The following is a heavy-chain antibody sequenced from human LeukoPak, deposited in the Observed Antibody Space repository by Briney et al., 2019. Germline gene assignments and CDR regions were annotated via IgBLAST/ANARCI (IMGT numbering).Heavy chain of an antibody. V-gene: IGHV3-64*01. D-gene: IGHD5-24*01. Sequence: GGSLRLSCAASGFTFSSYAMHWVRQAPGKGLEYVSAISSKGGNTYYANSVKGRFTISRDNSKNTLHLQMGSLRAEDMAVYYCARDQFPGRWLQGGFDFWGQGTLVTVSS. CDR1: GFTFSSYA. J-gene: IGHJ4*02. CDR2: ISSKGGNT. CDR3: ARDQFPGRWLQGGFDF.